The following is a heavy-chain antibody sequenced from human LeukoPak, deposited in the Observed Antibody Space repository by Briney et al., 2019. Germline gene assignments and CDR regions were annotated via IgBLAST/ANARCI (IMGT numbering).Heavy chain of an antibody. D-gene: IGHD3-3*01. V-gene: IGHV3-7*01. CDR1: GFTFSSYW. CDR3: ARVPNYDFWSGYYSGSDSVYGPFDY. Sequence: GGSLRLSRAASGFTFSSYWMSWVRQAPGKGLEWVANIKQDGSEKYYVDPVKGRLTISRDNAKNSLYLQMNSLRAEDTAVYYCARVPNYDFWSGYYSGSDSVYGPFDYWGQGTLVTVSS. J-gene: IGHJ4*02. CDR2: IKQDGSEK.